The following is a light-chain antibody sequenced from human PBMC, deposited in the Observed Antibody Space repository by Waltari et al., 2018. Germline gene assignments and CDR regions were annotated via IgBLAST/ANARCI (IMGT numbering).Light chain of an antibody. Sequence: SYDLTQPPSVSVSPGQTATITCSGDKLGDKYVFWYQQKPGQSPVLVLYQDAKRPSGIPARFSGYNSGNTATLTIRMTQPMDEADYFCQVWDTTRGFYGSGTKVTVL. CDR2: QDA. CDR3: QVWDTTRGF. CDR1: KLGDKY. J-gene: IGLJ1*01. V-gene: IGLV3-1*01.